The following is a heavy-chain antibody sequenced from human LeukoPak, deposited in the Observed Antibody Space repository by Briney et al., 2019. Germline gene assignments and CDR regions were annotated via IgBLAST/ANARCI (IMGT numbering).Heavy chain of an antibody. CDR2: INPNSGGT. Sequence: ASVKVSCKASGGTFSSYAISWVRQAPGQGLEWMGWINPNSGGTNYAQKFQGRVTMTRDTSISTAYMELSRLRSDDTAVYYCARQNKNESDYGDYEAWFDPWGQGTLVTVSS. CDR1: GGTFSSYA. CDR3: ARQNKNESDYGDYEAWFDP. J-gene: IGHJ5*02. D-gene: IGHD4-17*01. V-gene: IGHV1-2*02.